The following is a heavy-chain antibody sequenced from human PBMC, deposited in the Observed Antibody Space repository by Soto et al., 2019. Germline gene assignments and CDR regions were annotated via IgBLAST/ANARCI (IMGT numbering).Heavy chain of an antibody. J-gene: IGHJ4*02. D-gene: IGHD3-9*01. CDR1: GYKFTNYW. V-gene: IGHV5-51*01. Sequence: GESLKISCTGSGYKFTNYWIVWVRQMPGNGLEWMGTTYPGDSDTRYSPSFQGQVTISADKSISTAYLQWSSLEASDTAIYYCARRSLARSRDFDWLDYWGQGALVTVSS. CDR3: ARRSLARSRDFDWLDY. CDR2: TYPGDSDT.